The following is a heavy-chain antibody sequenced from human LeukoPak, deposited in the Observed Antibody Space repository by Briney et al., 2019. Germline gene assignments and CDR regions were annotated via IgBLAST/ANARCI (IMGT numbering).Heavy chain of an antibody. J-gene: IGHJ6*02. CDR2: IIPILGIA. Sequence: SVKVSCKASGGTFSSYAISWVRQAPGQGLEWMGRIIPILGIANYAQKFQGRVTTTADKSTSTAYMELSSLRSEDTAVYYCARSHYYYYYGMDVWGQGTTVTVSS. V-gene: IGHV1-69*04. CDR3: ARSHYYYYYGMDV. CDR1: GGTFSSYA.